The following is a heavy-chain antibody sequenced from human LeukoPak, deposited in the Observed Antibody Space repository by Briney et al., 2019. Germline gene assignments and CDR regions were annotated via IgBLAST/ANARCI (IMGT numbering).Heavy chain of an antibody. Sequence: SETLSLTCSVSGGSISNYYWTWIRQPPGKGLECIGYVYYIGNTNYNPSLKSRVTISVDNSKKQFSLKLSSVTAADTAVYYCARGDRGWEVLPRFDSWDQGTLVTVSS. CDR1: GGSISNYY. D-gene: IGHD1-26*01. CDR3: ARGDRGWEVLPRFDS. CDR2: VYYIGNT. J-gene: IGHJ4*02. V-gene: IGHV4-59*01.